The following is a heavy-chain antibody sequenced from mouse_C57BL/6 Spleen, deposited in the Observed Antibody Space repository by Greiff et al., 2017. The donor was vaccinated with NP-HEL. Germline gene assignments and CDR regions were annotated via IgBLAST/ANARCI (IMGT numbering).Heavy chain of an antibody. D-gene: IGHD4-1*01. J-gene: IGHJ4*01. CDR3: ARRELGRMDY. CDR1: GFTFSSYG. V-gene: IGHV5-6*01. CDR2: ISSGGSYT. Sequence: EVQLVESGGDLVKPGGSLKLSCAASGFTFSSYGMSWVRQTPDKRLEWVATISSGGSYTYYPDSVKGRFTISRDNAKNTLYLQMMSRKSEDTAMYYCARRELGRMDYWGQGTSVTVSS.